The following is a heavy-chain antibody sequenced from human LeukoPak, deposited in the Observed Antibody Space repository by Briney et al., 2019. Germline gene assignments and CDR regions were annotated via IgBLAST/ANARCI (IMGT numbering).Heavy chain of an antibody. CDR3: ARGHLLFDY. CDR2: IYYSGST. V-gene: IGHV4-59*01. CDR1: GGSISSYY. Sequence: SETLSPTCTVSGGSISSYYWSWIRQPPGKGLEWIGYIYYSGSTNYNPSLKSRVTISVDTSKNQFSLKLSSVTAADTAVYYCARGHLLFDYWVQGTLVTVSS. J-gene: IGHJ4*02. D-gene: IGHD1-26*01.